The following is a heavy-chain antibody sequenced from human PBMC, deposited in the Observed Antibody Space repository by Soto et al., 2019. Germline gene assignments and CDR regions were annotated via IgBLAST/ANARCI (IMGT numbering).Heavy chain of an antibody. CDR1: GFTFSSYS. CDR3: ARVHYYYDSSGYYPYY. J-gene: IGHJ4*02. V-gene: IGHV3-21*01. Sequence: EVQLVESGGGLVKPGGSLRLSCAASGFTFSSYSMNWVRQAPGKGLEWVSSISSSSSYIYYADSVKGRFTISRDNAKNSLYLQMNSLRAEDTAVYYCARVHYYYDSSGYYPYYWGQGTLVTVSP. D-gene: IGHD3-22*01. CDR2: ISSSSSYI.